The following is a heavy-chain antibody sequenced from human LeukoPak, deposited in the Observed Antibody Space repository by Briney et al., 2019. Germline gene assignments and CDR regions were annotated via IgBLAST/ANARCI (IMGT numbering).Heavy chain of an antibody. V-gene: IGHV3-30*04. J-gene: IGHJ4*02. CDR1: GFTFSSYA. CDR3: ARDFDLPDTTPAY. CDR2: ISYDGSNK. Sequence: GGSLRLSCAASGFTFSSYAMHWVRQAPGKGLEWVAVISYDGSNKYYADSVKGRFTISRDNSKNTLYLQMSSLRAEDTAVYYCARDFDLPDTTPAYWGQGTLVTVSS. D-gene: IGHD3-9*01.